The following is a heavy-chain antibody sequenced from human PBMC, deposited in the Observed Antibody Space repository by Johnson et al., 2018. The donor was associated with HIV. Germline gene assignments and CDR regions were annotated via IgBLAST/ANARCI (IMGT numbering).Heavy chain of an antibody. CDR2: ISSSGSTI. CDR1: GFTFSDYY. J-gene: IGHJ3*02. V-gene: IGHV3-11*04. CDR3: ARVERWLQFAFDI. D-gene: IGHD5-24*01. Sequence: VQLVESGGGLVQPGGSLRLSCAASGFTFSDYYMSWIRQAPGKGLEWVSYISSSGSTIYYADSVKGRFTISRDNAKNSLYLQMNSRRAEDTAVYYCARVERWLQFAFDIWGQGTMVTVSS.